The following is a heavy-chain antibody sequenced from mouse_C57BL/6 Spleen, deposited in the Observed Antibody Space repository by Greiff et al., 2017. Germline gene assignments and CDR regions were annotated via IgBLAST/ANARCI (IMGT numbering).Heavy chain of an antibody. Sequence: VQLQQSGAELVKPGASVKLSCKASGYTFTEYTIHWVKQRSGQGLEWIGWFYPGSGSIKYNEKFKDKATLTADKSSSTVYMELSRLTSEDSAVYFGARHEPDDGYLLYAMDYWGQGTSVTVSS. V-gene: IGHV1-62-2*01. CDR2: FYPGSGSI. CDR1: GYTFTEYT. CDR3: ARHEPDDGYLLYAMDY. D-gene: IGHD2-3*01. J-gene: IGHJ4*01.